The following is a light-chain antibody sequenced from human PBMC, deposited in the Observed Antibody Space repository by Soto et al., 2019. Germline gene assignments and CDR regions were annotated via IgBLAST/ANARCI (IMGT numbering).Light chain of an antibody. CDR2: DTS. Sequence: EIVLTQSPATLSLSPGERATLSCRASQSVGSFLAWYQQKPGQAPRLLIYDTSNRATGIPVRFSGGGSGTDFTLTISSLEPEDFAVYYCQHRSNWPQTFGQGTKVEI. V-gene: IGKV3-11*01. CDR1: QSVGSF. J-gene: IGKJ1*01. CDR3: QHRSNWPQT.